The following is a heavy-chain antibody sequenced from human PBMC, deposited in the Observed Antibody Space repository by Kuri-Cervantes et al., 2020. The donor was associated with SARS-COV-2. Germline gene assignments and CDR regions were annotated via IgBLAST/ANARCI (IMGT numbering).Heavy chain of an antibody. J-gene: IGHJ4*02. D-gene: IGHD1-7*01. CDR2: ISSSGSTI. CDR1: GFTFSDYY. Sequence: GESLKISCAASGFTFSDYYMSWIRQAPGKGLEWVSYISSSGSTIYYADSVKGRFTISRDNAKNSLYLQMNSLRAEDTAVYYCARGNITGTTGWDYWGQGTLVTVSS. V-gene: IGHV3-11*04. CDR3: ARGNITGTTGWDY.